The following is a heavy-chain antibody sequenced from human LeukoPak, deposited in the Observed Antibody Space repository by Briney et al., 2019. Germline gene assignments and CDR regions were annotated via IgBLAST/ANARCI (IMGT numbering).Heavy chain of an antibody. Sequence: GASVKVSCKASGGTFSSYAISWVRQAPGQGLEWMGRIIPILGIANYAQKFQGRVTITADKSTSTAYMELSSLRSEDTAVYYCARNRHKGYGGPIEYYGMDVWGQGTTVTVSS. CDR1: GGTFSSYA. CDR2: IIPILGIA. CDR3: ARNRHKGYGGPIEYYGMDV. J-gene: IGHJ6*02. D-gene: IGHD4-23*01. V-gene: IGHV1-69*04.